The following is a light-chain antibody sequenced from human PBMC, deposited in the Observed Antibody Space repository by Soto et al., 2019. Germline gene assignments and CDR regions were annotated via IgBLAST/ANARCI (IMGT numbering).Light chain of an antibody. V-gene: IGKV3D-15*01. CDR2: GVS. Sequence: EIVLTQAPITLSVSPGERATLSCRASQTVSSNLAWYQQKPGQPPRLLMSGVSTRATGIPARFSGSGSGTECTLTISSRQDEDFAVYYCQQYNDGPPEVHFGGGTKVEIK. J-gene: IGKJ4*01. CDR1: QTVSSN. CDR3: QQYNDGPPEVH.